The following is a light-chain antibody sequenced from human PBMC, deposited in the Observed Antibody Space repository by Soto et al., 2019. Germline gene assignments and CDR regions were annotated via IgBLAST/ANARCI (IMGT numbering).Light chain of an antibody. CDR1: SSDVGGYNY. CDR3: GSYTSSRIYV. Sequence: QSALTQPASVSVSPGQSITISCTGTSSDVGGYNYVSWYQQHPGKAPKLMIYEVSNRPLGVSDRFSGSKSGNTASLTISGLQAEDEADYYCGSYTSSRIYVFGAGTKVTVL. V-gene: IGLV2-14*01. J-gene: IGLJ1*01. CDR2: EVS.